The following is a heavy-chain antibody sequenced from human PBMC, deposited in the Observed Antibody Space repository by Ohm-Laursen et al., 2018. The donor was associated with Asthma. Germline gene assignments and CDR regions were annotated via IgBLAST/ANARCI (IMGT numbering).Heavy chain of an antibody. CDR2: ISSSGSTI. J-gene: IGHJ6*02. CDR1: GFTFSGYY. V-gene: IGHV3-11*04. CDR3: AREWGGMDV. Sequence: SLRLSCTASGFTFSGYYMSWIRQAPGKGLEWVSYISSSGSTIYYADSVRGRFTTSRDNAKNLVYLQMDSLRVDDTALYYCAREWGGMDVWGQGTTVTVSS. D-gene: IGHD3-16*01.